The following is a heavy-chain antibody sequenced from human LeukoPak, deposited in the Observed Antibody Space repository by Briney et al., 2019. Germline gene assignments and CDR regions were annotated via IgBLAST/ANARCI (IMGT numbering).Heavy chain of an antibody. CDR3: ASDARYGYSYGYEFDP. CDR1: GGTFSSYA. D-gene: IGHD5-18*01. V-gene: IGHV1-69*05. J-gene: IGHJ5*02. Sequence: ASVKVSCKASGGTFSSYAISWVRQAPGQGLEWMGRIIPIFGTANYAQKFQGRVTITTDESTSTAYMELSSLRSEDTAVYYCASDARYGYSYGYEFDPWGQGTLVTVSS. CDR2: IIPIFGTA.